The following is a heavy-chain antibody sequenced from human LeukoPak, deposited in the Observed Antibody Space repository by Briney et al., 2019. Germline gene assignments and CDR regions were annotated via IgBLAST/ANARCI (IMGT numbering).Heavy chain of an antibody. D-gene: IGHD3-10*01. J-gene: IGHJ4*02. CDR2: ISYHGTNE. Sequence: GSLRLSCAASEFTFSNYAMHWVRQAPGKGLEWVALISYHGTNENYADSVKGRFTISRDNSKNTLYLQMNSLRDEDTAVYYCARDRYYGSGSYWIPLFDFWGRGTLVTVSS. CDR3: ARDRYYGSGSYWIPLFDF. CDR1: EFTFSNYA. V-gene: IGHV3-30-3*01.